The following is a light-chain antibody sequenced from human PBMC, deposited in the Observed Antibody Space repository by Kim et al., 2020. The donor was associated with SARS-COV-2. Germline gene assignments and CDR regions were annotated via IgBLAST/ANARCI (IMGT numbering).Light chain of an antibody. J-gene: IGKJ3*01. CDR1: QSLLHSNGYNY. V-gene: IGKV2-28*01. Sequence: EPASISCRSSQSLLHSNGYNYLDWYLQKPGQSPQLLIYLGSNRASGVPDRFSGSGSGTDFTLKISRVEAEDVGVYYCMQALQTHTFGPGTKVDIK. CDR2: LGS. CDR3: MQALQTHT.